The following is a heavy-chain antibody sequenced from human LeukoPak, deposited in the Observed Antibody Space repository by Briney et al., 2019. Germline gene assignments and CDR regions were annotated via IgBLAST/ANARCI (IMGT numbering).Heavy chain of an antibody. J-gene: IGHJ4*02. Sequence: SQTLSLTCAVSGGSISSGGYSWRWIRQPPGKGLEWIGYIYHSGSTYYNPSLKSRVTISVDRPKNQFSLKLSSVTAADTAVYYCARGGQLPLDYWGQGTLVTVSS. CDR3: ARGGQLPLDY. D-gene: IGHD2-2*01. V-gene: IGHV4-30-2*01. CDR1: GGSISSGGYS. CDR2: IYHSGST.